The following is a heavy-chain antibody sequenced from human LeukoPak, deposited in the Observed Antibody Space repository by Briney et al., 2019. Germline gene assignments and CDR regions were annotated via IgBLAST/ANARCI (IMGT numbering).Heavy chain of an antibody. CDR3: ARVPPYRAFDI. CDR1: GYSISTGSY. J-gene: IGHJ3*02. D-gene: IGHD3-16*02. V-gene: IGHV4-38-2*02. Sequence: SETLSLTCTVSGYSISTGSYWAWIRQPPGEGLEWIASIYHSGNTFYNPSLKSRVNISVDRSKNQFSLGLSSVAAADTAIYYCARVPPYRAFDIWGQGTVVTVSS. CDR2: IYHSGNT.